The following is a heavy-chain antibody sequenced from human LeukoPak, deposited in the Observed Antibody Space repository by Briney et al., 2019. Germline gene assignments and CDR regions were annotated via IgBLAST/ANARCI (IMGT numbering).Heavy chain of an antibody. CDR2: IFYSEKT. Sequence: SQTLSLTCTVSGGSISSGDHYWSWIRQHPGKGLEWMGYIFYSEKTYYNPSLKSRITISRDTSKNEISLNLSSVTAADTALYFCARGRSLWSGYGGPFYFDYWGQGTLVTVSS. D-gene: IGHD3-3*01. CDR3: ARGRSLWSGYGGPFYFDY. CDR1: GGSISSGDHY. J-gene: IGHJ4*02. V-gene: IGHV4-31*03.